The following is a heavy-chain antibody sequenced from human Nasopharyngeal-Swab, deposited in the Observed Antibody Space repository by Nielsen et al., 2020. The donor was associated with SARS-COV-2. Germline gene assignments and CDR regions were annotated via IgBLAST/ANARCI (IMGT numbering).Heavy chain of an antibody. D-gene: IGHD1-1*01. V-gene: IGHV4-34*01. Sequence: SETLSLTCAVSGGSSSGYYLSWIRHPPGQGLEWIGEINHSGSTNYNPSLKSRVTISVDKSNNQFSLTLSSVTAADTAVYYCSRATLENNINWVVYYYYYMDVWGKGTTVTVSS. CDR2: INHSGST. CDR3: SRATLENNINWVVYYYYYMDV. J-gene: IGHJ6*03. CDR1: GGSSSGYY.